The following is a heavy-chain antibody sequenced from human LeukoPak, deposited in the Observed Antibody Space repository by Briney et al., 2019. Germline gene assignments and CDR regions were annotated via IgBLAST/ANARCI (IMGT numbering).Heavy chain of an antibody. CDR2: IYSGGST. CDR3: ARDTYYYYGMDV. Sequence: PGGSLRLSCAASEFTVSSNYMSWVRQAPGKGLEWVSVIYSGGSTYYADSVKGRFTISRDNSKNTLYLQMNSLRAEDTAVYYCARDTYYYYGMDVWGQGTTVTVSS. V-gene: IGHV3-66*01. J-gene: IGHJ6*02. CDR1: EFTVSSNY.